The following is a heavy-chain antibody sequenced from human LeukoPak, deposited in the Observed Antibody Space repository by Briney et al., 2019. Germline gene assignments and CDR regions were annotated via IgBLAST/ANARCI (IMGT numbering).Heavy chain of an antibody. J-gene: IGHJ4*02. V-gene: IGHV1-46*01. CDR3: ARDYGDYFDY. Sequence: ASVKVSCKASGYTYINYYLHWVRQAPGQGLEWMGMINPSGGITNYAQKFQGRVTITADESTSTAYMELSSLRSEDTAVYYCARDYGDYFDYWGQGTLVTVSS. CDR1: GYTYINYY. D-gene: IGHD4-17*01. CDR2: INPSGGIT.